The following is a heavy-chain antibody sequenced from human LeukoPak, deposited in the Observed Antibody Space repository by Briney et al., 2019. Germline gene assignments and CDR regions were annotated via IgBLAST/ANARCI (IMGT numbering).Heavy chain of an antibody. Sequence: PGRSLRLSCAASGFTFSSYGMHWVRQAPGKGLEWVAVIWYDGSNKYYADSVKGRFTISRDNDKNSVYLQMNSLRDEDTAVYFCTRGRYQLLGPNDSWGQGSLVTVSS. V-gene: IGHV3-33*01. CDR2: IWYDGSNK. CDR1: GFTFSSYG. J-gene: IGHJ4*02. D-gene: IGHD2-2*01. CDR3: TRGRYQLLGPNDS.